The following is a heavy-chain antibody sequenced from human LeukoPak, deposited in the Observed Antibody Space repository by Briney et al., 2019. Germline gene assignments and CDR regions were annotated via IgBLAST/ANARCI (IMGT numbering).Heavy chain of an antibody. D-gene: IGHD3-3*01. V-gene: IGHV3-48*03. Sequence: QPGGSLRLSCAASGFTFCSYEMNWVRQAPGKGLEWVSYISSSGSTIYYAVSVKGRFSISRDIATNSLYLQLNSLRAEDTAVYYCAGGGYDFWSGYSNWFDPWGQGTLVTVSS. CDR2: ISSSGSTI. CDR1: GFTFCSYE. CDR3: AGGGYDFWSGYSNWFDP. J-gene: IGHJ5*02.